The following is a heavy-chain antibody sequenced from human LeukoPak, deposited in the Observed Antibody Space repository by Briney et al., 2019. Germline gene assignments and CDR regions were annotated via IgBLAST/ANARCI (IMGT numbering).Heavy chain of an antibody. CDR2: INHSGST. Sequence: SETLSLTCAVYGGSFSGYYWSWIRQPPGKGLEWIGEINHSGSTNYNPYLMSRVTISVDTSKNQYSLKLSSVTAADTAVYYCARADFLYCSSVICSTIREDYYYGMDVWGQGTTVTVPS. CDR3: ARADFLYCSSVICSTIREDYYYGMDV. CDR1: GGSFSGYY. D-gene: IGHD2-2*01. V-gene: IGHV4-34*01. J-gene: IGHJ6*02.